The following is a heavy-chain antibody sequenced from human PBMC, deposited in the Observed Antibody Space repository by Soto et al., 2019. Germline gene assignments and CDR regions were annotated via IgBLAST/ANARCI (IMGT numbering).Heavy chain of an antibody. CDR1: GGTFSSYA. CDR3: ARLGSLDTAMFDI. D-gene: IGHD5-18*01. Sequence: SVKVSCKASGGTFSSYAISWVRQAPGQGLEWMGGIIPIFGTANYAQKFQGRVTITADESTSTAYMELSSLRSEDTAVYYCARLGSLDTAMFDIWGQGTMVTVSS. V-gene: IGHV1-69*13. CDR2: IIPIFGTA. J-gene: IGHJ3*02.